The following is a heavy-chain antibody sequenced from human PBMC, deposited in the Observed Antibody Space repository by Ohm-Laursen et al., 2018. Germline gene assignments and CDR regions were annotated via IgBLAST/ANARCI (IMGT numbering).Heavy chain of an antibody. CDR3: ARDDIRAYYPF. CDR2: IKEVGGAK. J-gene: IGHJ4*02. Sequence: SLRLSCSASGLTFSIYSMNWVRQAPGKGLEWVAKIKEVGGAKYYVDSVNGRFTISRDNAKNSLYLQMDSLRVEDAAVYYCARDDIRAYYPFWGQGTLVTVSS. V-gene: IGHV3-7*01. D-gene: IGHD3-3*01. CDR1: GLTFSIYS.